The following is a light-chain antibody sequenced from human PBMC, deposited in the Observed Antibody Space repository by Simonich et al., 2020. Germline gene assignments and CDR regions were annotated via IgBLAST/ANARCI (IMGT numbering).Light chain of an antibody. CDR2: EVY. J-gene: IGKJ4*01. V-gene: IGKV2D-29*02. CDR3: MQSIQLPLT. CDR1: QSLLHSEGKTY. Sequence: DIVMTQTPLSLSVTPVQPASISCKSSQSLLHSEGKTYLYWSLQKPGQSPQFLIYEVYNRLPGRPDRFSGSGSGTDFTLTISRVEAADVGVYYCMQSIQLPLTFGGGTKVEIK.